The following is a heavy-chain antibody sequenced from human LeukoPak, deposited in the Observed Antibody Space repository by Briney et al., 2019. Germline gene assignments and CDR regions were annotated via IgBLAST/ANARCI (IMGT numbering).Heavy chain of an antibody. CDR2: IYYSGST. D-gene: IGHD4-17*01. CDR1: GGSISSGGYY. Sequence: PSETLSLTCTVSGGSISSGGYYWSWIRQHPGKGLEWIGYIYYSGSTYYNPSLKSRVTISVDTSKNQFSLRLSSVTAADTAVYYCARDRDYGDYGFDYWGQGTLVTVSS. V-gene: IGHV4-31*03. CDR3: ARDRDYGDYGFDY. J-gene: IGHJ4*02.